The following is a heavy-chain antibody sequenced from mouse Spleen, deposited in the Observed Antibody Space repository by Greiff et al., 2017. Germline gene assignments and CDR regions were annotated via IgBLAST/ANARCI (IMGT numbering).Heavy chain of an antibody. D-gene: IGHD1-2*01. J-gene: IGHJ4*01. CDR1: GFTFSDYY. V-gene: IGHV5-12*02. CDR2: ISNGGGST. CDR3: ARLITTATDAMDY. Sequence: EVKLMESGGGLVQPGGSLKLSCATSGFTFSDYYMYWVRQTPEKRLEWVAYISNGGGSTYYPDTVKGRFTISRDNAKNTLYLQMSRLKSEDTAMYYCARLITTATDAMDYWGQGTSVTVSS.